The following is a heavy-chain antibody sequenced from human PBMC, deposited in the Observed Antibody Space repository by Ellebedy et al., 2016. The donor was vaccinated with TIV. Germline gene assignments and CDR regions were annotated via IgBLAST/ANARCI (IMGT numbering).Heavy chain of an antibody. CDR3: AREEDDEYYYGMDV. D-gene: IGHD1-1*01. CDR1: GFTVSSYY. J-gene: IGHJ6*02. CDR2: ISSGGGT. Sequence: PGGSLRLSCAASGFTVSSYYMSRVRQAPGKGLEWVSMISSGGGTYYADSVKGRFTISRDNSKNTLYLQMNSLRAEDTAVYFCAREEDDEYYYGMDVWGQGTTVTVSS. V-gene: IGHV3-53*01.